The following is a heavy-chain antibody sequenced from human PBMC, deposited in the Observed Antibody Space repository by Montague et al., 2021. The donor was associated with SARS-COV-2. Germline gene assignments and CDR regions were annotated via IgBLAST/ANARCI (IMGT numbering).Heavy chain of an antibody. V-gene: IGHV4-59*12. Sequence: SEALSLTCTVSGGSISTYYYGWIRQPPGKGLEWIGYIYYSGSTNXSPSLKSRVTISVDTSKNQFSLKLSSVTAADTAVYYCARDGYNAHQNYWYFDLWGRGTLVTVSS. D-gene: IGHD5-24*01. CDR1: GGSISTYY. CDR2: IYYSGST. CDR3: ARDGYNAHQNYWYFDL. J-gene: IGHJ2*01.